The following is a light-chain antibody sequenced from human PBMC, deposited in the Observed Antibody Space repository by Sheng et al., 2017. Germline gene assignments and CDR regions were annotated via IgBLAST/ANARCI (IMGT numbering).Light chain of an antibody. V-gene: IGLV3-21*02. J-gene: IGLJ3*02. Sequence: SYELTQPPSLSVAPGQTATITCGGNNIGGKSVHWYQQRPGQAPVVVVYDDRDRPPGISERFSGSNSGNTATLTISRVEAGDEADYYCQVWVTGNEHSRVFGGGTKLTVL. CDR1: NIGGKS. CDR3: QVWVTGNEHSRV. CDR2: DDR.